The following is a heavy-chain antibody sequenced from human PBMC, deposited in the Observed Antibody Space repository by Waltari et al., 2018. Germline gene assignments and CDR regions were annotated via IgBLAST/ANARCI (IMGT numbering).Heavy chain of an antibody. D-gene: IGHD3-3*01. CDR1: RYSISSGYY. Sequence: QVQLQESGPGLVKPSETLSLTCTVSRYSISSGYYWGWIRQSPGKGLEWIGSIYHSGTTYYNPSLKSRVTISVDTSKNQFSLKLSSVTAADTAVYFCARGPLGGVVIGYFDYWGQGTLVTVSS. J-gene: IGHJ4*02. CDR2: IYHSGTT. CDR3: ARGPLGGVVIGYFDY. V-gene: IGHV4-38-2*02.